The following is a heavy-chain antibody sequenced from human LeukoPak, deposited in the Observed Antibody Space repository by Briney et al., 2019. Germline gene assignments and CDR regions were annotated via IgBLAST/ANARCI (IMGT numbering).Heavy chain of an antibody. D-gene: IGHD6-13*01. V-gene: IGHV3-23*01. Sequence: KPGGSLRLSCAASGFTFSSYAMSWVRQAPGKGLEWVSVISGSGGSTYYVDSVKGRLTISRDNSKNTLYLQMNSLRAEDTAVYYCAKDGVATAGRGSHFDYWGQGTLVTVSS. CDR3: AKDGVATAGRGSHFDY. CDR2: ISGSGGST. CDR1: GFTFSSYA. J-gene: IGHJ4*02.